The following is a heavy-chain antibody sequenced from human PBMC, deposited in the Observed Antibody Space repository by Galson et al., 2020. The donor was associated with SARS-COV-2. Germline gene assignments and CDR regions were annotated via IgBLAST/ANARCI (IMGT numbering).Heavy chain of an antibody. CDR1: GFTFSNYG. CDR2: ISSEGSGK. V-gene: IGHV3-30*03. J-gene: IGHJ4*02. D-gene: IGHD3-16*02. CDR3: ASLPTPVGGVFVPPLLDY. Sequence: GGSLRLSCAASGFTFSNYGIHWVRQAPGKGLEWVAVISSEGSGKYYADSVKGRFTISRDNSKSTLSLQMNSLRAEDTAVYYCASLPTPVGGVFVPPLLDYWGQGTLVTVSS.